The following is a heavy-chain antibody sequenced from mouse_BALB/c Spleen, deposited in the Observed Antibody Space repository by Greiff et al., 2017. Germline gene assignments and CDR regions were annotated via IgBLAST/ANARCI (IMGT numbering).Heavy chain of an antibody. CDR1: GFTFSDYY. J-gene: IGHJ1*01. CDR2: ISDGGSYT. V-gene: IGHV5-4*02. D-gene: IGHD4-1*01. Sequence: EVQGVESGGGLVKPGGSLKLSCAASGFTFSDYYMYWVRQTPEKRLEWVATISDGGSYTYYPDSVKGRFTISRDNAKNNLYLQMSSLKSEDTAMYYCARDRAGTGYFDVWGAGTTVTVSS. CDR3: ARDRAGTGYFDV.